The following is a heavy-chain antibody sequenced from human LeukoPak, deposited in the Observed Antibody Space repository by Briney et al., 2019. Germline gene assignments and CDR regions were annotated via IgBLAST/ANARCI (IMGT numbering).Heavy chain of an antibody. CDR2: IYTRGST. J-gene: IGHJ4*02. V-gene: IGHV4-4*07. Sequence: SETLSLTCTVSGGSISSYYWSWIRQPAGKGLEWIGRIYTRGSTNYNPSLKSRVTMSVDTSKNQFSLKLSSVTAADTAVYYCARDRPSGYDILTGYYRPQYYFDYWGQGTLVTVSS. CDR1: GGSISSYY. D-gene: IGHD3-9*01. CDR3: ARDRPSGYDILTGYYRPQYYFDY.